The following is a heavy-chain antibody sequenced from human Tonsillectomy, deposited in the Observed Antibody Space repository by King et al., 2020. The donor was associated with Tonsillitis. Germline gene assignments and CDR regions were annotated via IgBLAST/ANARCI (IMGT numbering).Heavy chain of an antibody. Sequence: VQLQESGPGLVKPSQTLSLTCTVSGGSISSGDYYWSWIRQPPGKGLEWIGYIYYSGSTYYNPSLKSRVTISVDTSKNQFSLKLSSVTAADTAVYYCARVRDSSGYSTLGAFELWGQGTMVTVSS. D-gene: IGHD3-22*01. CDR3: ARVRDSSGYSTLGAFEL. J-gene: IGHJ3*01. V-gene: IGHV4-30-4*01. CDR2: IYYSGST. CDR1: GGSISSGDYY.